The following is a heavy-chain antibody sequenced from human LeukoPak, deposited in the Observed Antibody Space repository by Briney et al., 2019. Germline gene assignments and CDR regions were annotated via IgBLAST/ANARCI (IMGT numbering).Heavy chain of an antibody. D-gene: IGHD5-18*01. J-gene: IGHJ3*02. CDR1: GFTFSDYY. Sequence: GGSLRLSCAASGFTFSDYYMSWIRQAPGKGLEWVSYISSSGSTIYYADSVKGRFTISRDNAKNSLYPQMNSLRAEDTAVYYCARYGYSYAITGDAFDIWGQGTMVTVSS. CDR3: ARYGYSYAITGDAFDI. CDR2: ISSSGSTI. V-gene: IGHV3-11*01.